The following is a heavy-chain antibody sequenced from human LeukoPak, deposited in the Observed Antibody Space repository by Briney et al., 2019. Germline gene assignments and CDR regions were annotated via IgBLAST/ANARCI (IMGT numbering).Heavy chain of an antibody. J-gene: IGHJ4*02. D-gene: IGHD2-2*01. CDR3: ASTGGVVPAAIFDY. Sequence: SETLSLTCTVSGGSISSYYWSWIRQPPGKGLEWIGYIYYSGSTNYSPSLKSRVTISVDTSKNQFSLKLSSVTAADTAVYYCASTGGVVPAAIFDYWGQGTLVTVSS. CDR2: IYYSGST. V-gene: IGHV4-59*01. CDR1: GGSISSYY.